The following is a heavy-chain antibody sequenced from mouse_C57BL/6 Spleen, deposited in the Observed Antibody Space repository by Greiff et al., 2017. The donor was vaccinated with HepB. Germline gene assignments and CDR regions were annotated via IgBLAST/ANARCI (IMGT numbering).Heavy chain of an antibody. D-gene: IGHD2-3*01. CDR1: GYTLTSYW. V-gene: IGHV1-64*01. J-gene: IGHJ4*01. CDR3: ARGDGYYVLYYAMDY. CDR2: IHPNSGST. Sequence: QVQLQQPGAELVKPGASVKLSCKASGYTLTSYWMHWVKQRPGQGLEWIGMIHPNSGSTNYNEKFKSKDTLTVAKSSSSAYMQLSSLTSEDSAVYYCARGDGYYVLYYAMDYWGQGTSVTVSS.